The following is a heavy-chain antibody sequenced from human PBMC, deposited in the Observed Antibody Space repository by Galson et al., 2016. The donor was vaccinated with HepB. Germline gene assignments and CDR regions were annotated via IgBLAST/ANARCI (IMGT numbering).Heavy chain of an antibody. Sequence: TLSLTCTVSGGSISSADYYWSWIRRHAGKGLEWIGYIYYSGSTYYNPSLKSRVTMSIDTSKNQFSLKMNSVTAADTAVYYWARGYCYGCCSYWGRGTLVAVSS. CDR3: ARGYCYGCCSY. D-gene: IGHD2-2*03. CDR2: IYYSGST. CDR1: GGSISSADYY. V-gene: IGHV4-31*03. J-gene: IGHJ1*01.